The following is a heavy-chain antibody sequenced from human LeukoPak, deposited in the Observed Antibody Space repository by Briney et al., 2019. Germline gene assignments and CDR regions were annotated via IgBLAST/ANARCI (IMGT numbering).Heavy chain of an antibody. J-gene: IGHJ4*02. V-gene: IGHV4-4*07. CDR2: IYTSGST. CDR3: ARGSTGEGYCSGGSCHDFDY. Sequence: SETLSLTCTVSGGSISSYYWSWIRQPAGKGLEWIGRIYTSGSTNYNPSLKSRVTISVDTSKNQFSLKLSSVTAADTAVYYCARGSTGEGYCSGGSCHDFDYWGQGTLVTVSS. CDR1: GGSISSYY. D-gene: IGHD2-15*01.